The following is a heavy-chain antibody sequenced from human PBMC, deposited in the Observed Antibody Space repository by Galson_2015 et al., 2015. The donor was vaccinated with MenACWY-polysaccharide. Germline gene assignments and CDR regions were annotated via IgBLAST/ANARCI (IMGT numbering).Heavy chain of an antibody. CDR2: IYTTGST. Sequence: LSLTCIVSGGSISSNYWRWIRQPAGKGLEWIGRIYTTGSTNYNPSLKSRVTMSVDTSKNQFSLKLSSVTAADTAVYYCARDSSDFWSGRFDYWGQGTLATVSS. CDR1: GGSISSNY. J-gene: IGHJ4*02. CDR3: ARDSSDFWSGRFDY. D-gene: IGHD3-3*01. V-gene: IGHV4-4*07.